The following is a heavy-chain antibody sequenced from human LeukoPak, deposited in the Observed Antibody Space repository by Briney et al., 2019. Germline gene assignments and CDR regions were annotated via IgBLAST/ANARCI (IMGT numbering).Heavy chain of an antibody. D-gene: IGHD2-15*01. Sequence: GGSLRLSCAASGFTFSSYGMHWVRQAPGKGLEWVSVVSYDGSNKYYADSVKGRFTISRDNSKNTLYLQMNSLRAEDTAVYYCAKDHIVVVVAATGGVFDYWGQGTLVTVSS. CDR3: AKDHIVVVVAATGGVFDY. J-gene: IGHJ4*02. V-gene: IGHV3-30*18. CDR2: VSYDGSNK. CDR1: GFTFSSYG.